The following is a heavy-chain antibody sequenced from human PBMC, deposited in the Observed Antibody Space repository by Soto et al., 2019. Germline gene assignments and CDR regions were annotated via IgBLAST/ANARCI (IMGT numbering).Heavy chain of an antibody. CDR2: ISYSGST. CDR3: ARQLSAWELQSSYNWFDP. CDR1: GASISSSSYY. V-gene: IGHV4-39*01. D-gene: IGHD3-10*01. J-gene: IGHJ5*02. Sequence: SETLSLTCTVSGASISSSSYYWGWIRQPPGKGLEWIGIISYSGSTYFNPSLKSRVAISVDTSKNQFSLKLNSVIAPDTAVYYCARQLSAWELQSSYNWFDPWGQGTLVTVSS.